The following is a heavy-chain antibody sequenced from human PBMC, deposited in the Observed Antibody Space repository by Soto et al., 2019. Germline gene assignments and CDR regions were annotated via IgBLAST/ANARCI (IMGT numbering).Heavy chain of an antibody. Sequence: QVQLVESGGGVVQPGRSLRLSCAASGFTFSSYGMHWVRQAPGKGLEWVAVISYDGSNKYYADSVKGRFTISRDNSKNTRYLQMNSLRAEDTAVYYGAKDAKYSGSYLYSDYWGQGTLVTVSS. CDR1: GFTFSSYG. CDR3: AKDAKYSGSYLYSDY. J-gene: IGHJ4*02. CDR2: ISYDGSNK. D-gene: IGHD1-26*01. V-gene: IGHV3-30*18.